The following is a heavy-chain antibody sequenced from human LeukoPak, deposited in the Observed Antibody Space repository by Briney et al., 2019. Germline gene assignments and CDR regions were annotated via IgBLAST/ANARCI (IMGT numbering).Heavy chain of an antibody. D-gene: IGHD6-13*01. CDR1: GGSISSYY. CDR2: IYYSGST. Sequence: SETLSLTCTVSGGSISSYYWSWIRQPPGKGLEWIGYIYYSGSTNYNPSLKSRVTISVDTSKNQFSLKLSSVTAADTAVYYCASSVRRNKYSSIAAFSGYYYMDVWGKGTTVTVSS. CDR3: ASSVRRNKYSSIAAFSGYYYMDV. V-gene: IGHV4-59*12. J-gene: IGHJ6*03.